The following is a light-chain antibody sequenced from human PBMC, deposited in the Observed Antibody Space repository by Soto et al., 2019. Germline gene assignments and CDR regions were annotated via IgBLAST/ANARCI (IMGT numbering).Light chain of an antibody. V-gene: IGKV3-11*01. CDR3: QWRSNWPI. Sequence: EIVLTQSPAILSLYPGERVTLSCRASQRVRGHVAWYQQRPSQRPRLLIYDASIRGTGISARFSGSGSGTDYTLTISRLDPEDFAVYYCQWRSNWPIFGGGTKIEVK. J-gene: IGKJ4*01. CDR1: QRVRGH. CDR2: DAS.